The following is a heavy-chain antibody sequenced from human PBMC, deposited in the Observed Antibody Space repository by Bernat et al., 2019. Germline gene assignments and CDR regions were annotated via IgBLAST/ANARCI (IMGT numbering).Heavy chain of an antibody. CDR2: ISYDGSNK. CDR1: GFTFSSYA. J-gene: IGHJ4*02. V-gene: IGHV3-30-3*01. D-gene: IGHD3-22*01. CDR3: ARGGYYYDPTNDY. Sequence: QVQLVESGGGVVQPGRSLRLSCAASGFTFSSYAVHWVRQAPGKGLEWVAVISYDGSNKYYADSVKGRFTISRDNSKNTLYLQMNSLRAEDTAVYYCARGGYYYDPTNDYWGQGTLVTVSS.